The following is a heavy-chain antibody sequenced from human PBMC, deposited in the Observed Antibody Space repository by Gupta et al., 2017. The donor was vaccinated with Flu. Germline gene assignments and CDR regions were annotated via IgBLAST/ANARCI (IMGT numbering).Heavy chain of an antibody. CDR2: VYKSGNT. Sequence: IRQPPGEGLELIGYVYKSGNTDYNPSLESRVTISIDTSKNQFSLNLRSVTPADTAVYYCARVGPSYSAGSFWSWFDPWGQGTLVTVSS. D-gene: IGHD3-10*01. V-gene: IGHV4-59*13. CDR3: ARVGPSYSAGSFWSWFDP. J-gene: IGHJ5*02.